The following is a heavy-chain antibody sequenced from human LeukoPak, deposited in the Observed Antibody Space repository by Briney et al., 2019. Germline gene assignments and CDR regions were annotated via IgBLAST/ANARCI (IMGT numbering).Heavy chain of an antibody. V-gene: IGHV3-21*01. CDR1: GFTFSSYS. CDR3: TRGPTLIGVAGTWPLDD. D-gene: IGHD6-19*01. Sequence: GGSLRLSCAASGFTFSSYSMHWVRQAPGKGLEWVSAISSASAYRYYADSVKGRFTISRDNAKNSLHLQMNSLRAEDSAVYYCTRGPTLIGVAGTWPLDDWGQGTLVTVSS. J-gene: IGHJ4*02. CDR2: ISSASAYR.